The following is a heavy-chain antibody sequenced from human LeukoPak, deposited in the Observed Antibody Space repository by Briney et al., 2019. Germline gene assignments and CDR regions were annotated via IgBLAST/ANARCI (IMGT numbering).Heavy chain of an antibody. CDR2: IYGRAST. CDR1: GYSLGKNYY. CDR3: ARYDSRGSASTKFDY. D-gene: IGHD3-3*01. Sequence: SETLSLTCAVSGYSLGKNYYWGWIRQSPGKGLEWIGRIYGRASTSYNPSLMNRVTMSVDTSKNHFSLQLTSVTAADTAVYYCARYDSRGSASTKFDYWGPGIQVTVSS. V-gene: IGHV4-38-2*01. J-gene: IGHJ4*02.